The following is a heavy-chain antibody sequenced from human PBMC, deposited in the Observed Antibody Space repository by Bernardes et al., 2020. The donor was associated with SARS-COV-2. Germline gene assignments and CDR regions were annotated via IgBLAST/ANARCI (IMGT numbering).Heavy chain of an antibody. CDR2: IHPNTGGT. D-gene: IGHD2-21*02. CDR3: ARTRTTISTTGIPVDY. V-gene: IGHV1-2*02. CDR1: GYTFTDYF. J-gene: IGHJ4*02. Sequence: ASVKVSCKSSGYTFTDYFIHWVRQAPGQRLAWMGWIHPNTGGTNYVQKFQGRVTMTRDTSITTAYMELSWLGSDDTAIYYCARTRTTISTTGIPVDYWGQGTLVTVSS.